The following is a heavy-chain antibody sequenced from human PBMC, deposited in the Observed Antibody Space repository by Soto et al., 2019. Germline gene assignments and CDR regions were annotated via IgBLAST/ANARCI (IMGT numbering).Heavy chain of an antibody. CDR1: GGSITSSSYY. J-gene: IGHJ4*02. V-gene: IGHV4-39*01. Sequence: PSETLSLTCTVSGGSITSSSYYWGWIRQPPGKGLEWIGNIYYSGSTYYNPSLKSRVTISVDTSKNQFSLKLSSVTAADTAVYYCATWLRDVFDYWGQGTLVTVSS. CDR3: ATWLRDVFDY. D-gene: IGHD5-12*01. CDR2: IYYSGST.